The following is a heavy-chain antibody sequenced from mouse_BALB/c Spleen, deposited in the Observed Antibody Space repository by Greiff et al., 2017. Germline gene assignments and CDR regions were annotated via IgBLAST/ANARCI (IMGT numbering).Heavy chain of an antibody. CDR1: GFTFSDYY. V-gene: IGHV5-4*02. CDR3: ARDITTVVATEAMDY. D-gene: IGHD1-1*01. Sequence: EVMLVESGGGLVKPGGSLKLSCAASGFTFSDYYMYWVRQTPEKRLEWVATISDGGSYTYYPDSVKGRFTISRDNAKNNLYLQMSSLKSEDTAMYYCARDITTVVATEAMDYWGQGTSVTVSS. CDR2: ISDGGSYT. J-gene: IGHJ4*01.